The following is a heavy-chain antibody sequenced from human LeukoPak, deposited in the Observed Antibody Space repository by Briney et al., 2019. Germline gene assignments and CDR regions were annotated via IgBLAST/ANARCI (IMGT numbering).Heavy chain of an antibody. CDR2: INPSGGST. CDR3: ARSIAAAGRIPTPFDY. CDR1: GYTFTSCY. V-gene: IGHV1-46*01. Sequence: GASVKVSCKASGYTFTSCYMHWVRQAPGQGLEWMGIINPSGGSTSYAQKFQGRVTMTRDTSTSTVYMELSSLRSEDTAVYYCARSIAAAGRIPTPFDYWGQGTLVTVSS. D-gene: IGHD6-13*01. J-gene: IGHJ4*02.